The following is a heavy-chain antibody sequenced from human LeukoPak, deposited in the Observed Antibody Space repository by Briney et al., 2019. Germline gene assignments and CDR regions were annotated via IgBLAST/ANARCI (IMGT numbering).Heavy chain of an antibody. CDR3: ARDPTHRRNYDSSGYQIVPAL. CDR2: ISAYNGHT. V-gene: IGHV1-18*01. D-gene: IGHD3-22*01. J-gene: IGHJ4*02. Sequence: ASVKVSCKASGYIFTNYGISWVRQAPGQGLEWMGWISAYNGHTNYAQNFQGRVTMTRDTSTSTVYMELRSLRSDDTAVYYCARDPTHRRNYDSSGYQIVPALWGQGTLVTVSS. CDR1: GYIFTNYG.